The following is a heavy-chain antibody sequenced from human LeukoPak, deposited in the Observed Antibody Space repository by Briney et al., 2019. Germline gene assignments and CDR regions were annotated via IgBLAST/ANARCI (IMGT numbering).Heavy chain of an antibody. V-gene: IGHV4-34*01. Sequence: KPSETLSLTCAVYGGSFSGYYWSWIRQPPGKGLEWIGEINHSGSTNYNPSLKSRVTISVGTSKNQFSLKLSSVTAADTAVYYCARGTRLLGYYYYYMDVWGKGTTVTVSS. D-gene: IGHD5-12*01. CDR3: ARGTRLLGYYYYYMDV. CDR2: INHSGST. J-gene: IGHJ6*03. CDR1: GGSFSGYY.